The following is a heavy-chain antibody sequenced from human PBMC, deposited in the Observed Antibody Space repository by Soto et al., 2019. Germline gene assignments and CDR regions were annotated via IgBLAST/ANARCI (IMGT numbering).Heavy chain of an antibody. Sequence: SETLSLSCTVSGGSISSYYWSWIRQPPGKGLEWIGYIYYSGSTNYNPSLKSRVTISVDTSKNQFSLKLSSVTAADTAVYYCARRWRTYFAFWGQGTLVTVSS. CDR1: GGSISSYY. CDR3: ARRWRTYFAF. V-gene: IGHV4-59*01. D-gene: IGHD6-13*01. J-gene: IGHJ4*02. CDR2: IYYSGST.